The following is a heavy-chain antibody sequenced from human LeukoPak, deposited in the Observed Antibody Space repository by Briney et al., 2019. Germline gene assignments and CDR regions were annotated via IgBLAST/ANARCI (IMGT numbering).Heavy chain of an antibody. D-gene: IGHD6-19*01. CDR2: IYYSGSP. V-gene: IGHV4-59*08. CDR3: ARIVSSGWYYYYMDV. Sequence: SETLSLTCTVSGGSISSYYWSWIRQPPGEGLEWIWYIYYSGSPNYNPPLKSRVTISVDTSKNQHSLKLSSVTAADTAVYYCARIVSSGWYYYYMDVWGKGTTVTVSS. J-gene: IGHJ6*03. CDR1: GGSISSYY.